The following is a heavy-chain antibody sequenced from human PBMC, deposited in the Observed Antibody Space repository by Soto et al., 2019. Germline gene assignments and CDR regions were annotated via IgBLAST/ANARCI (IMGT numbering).Heavy chain of an antibody. V-gene: IGHV4-4*02. CDR1: GGSISSTNW. Sequence: SETLSLTCVVSGGSISSTNWWTWVRQPPGKRLEWIGEIYHNGSPTYSPSLRGRATISVDTSKNQFSLKLTSVTAADTAVYYCARDKITGLFDYWGQGTLVTVSS. CDR2: IYHNGSP. CDR3: ARDKITGLFDY. J-gene: IGHJ4*02. D-gene: IGHD2-8*02.